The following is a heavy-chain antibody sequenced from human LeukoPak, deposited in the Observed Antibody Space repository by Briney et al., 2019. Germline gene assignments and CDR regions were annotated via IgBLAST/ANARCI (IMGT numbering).Heavy chain of an antibody. CDR3: ARLYYDILTGSPNWFDP. Sequence: PSEALSLTCTVSGGSISSGDYYWSWIRQPPGKGLEWIGYIYYSGSTYYNPSLKSRVTISVDTSKNQFSLELSSVTAADTAVYYCARLYYDILTGSPNWFDPWGQGTLVTVSS. D-gene: IGHD3-9*01. V-gene: IGHV4-30-4*01. CDR2: IYYSGST. CDR1: GGSISSGDYY. J-gene: IGHJ5*02.